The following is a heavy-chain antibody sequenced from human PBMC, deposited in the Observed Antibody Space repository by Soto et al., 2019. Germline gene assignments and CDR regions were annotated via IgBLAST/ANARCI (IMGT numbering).Heavy chain of an antibody. CDR2: IYYSGST. V-gene: IGHV4-59*01. CDR3: ARGPLNYDFWSGYQGWFDP. Sequence: QVQLQESGPGLVKPSETLSLTCTVSGGSISSYYWSWIRQPPGKGLEWIGYIYYSGSTNYNPSLKSRGTISVGTSKNQFSLKLSSVTAADTAVYYCARGPLNYDFWSGYQGWFDPWGQGTLVTVSS. J-gene: IGHJ5*02. CDR1: GGSISSYY. D-gene: IGHD3-3*01.